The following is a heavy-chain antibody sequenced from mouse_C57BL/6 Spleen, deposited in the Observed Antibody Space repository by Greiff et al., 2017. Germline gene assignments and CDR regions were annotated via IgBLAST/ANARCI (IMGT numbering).Heavy chain of an antibody. CDR3: AREGVTTVVAKAGYAMDY. V-gene: IGHV1-76*01. J-gene: IGHJ4*01. Sequence: VQLQQSGAELVRPGASVKLSCKASGYTFTDYYINWVKQRPGQGLEWIARIYPGSGNTYYNEKFKGKATLTAEKSSSTAYMQLSSLTSEDSAVYFCAREGVTTVVAKAGYAMDYWGQGTSVTVSS. CDR1: GYTFTDYY. D-gene: IGHD1-1*01. CDR2: IYPGSGNT.